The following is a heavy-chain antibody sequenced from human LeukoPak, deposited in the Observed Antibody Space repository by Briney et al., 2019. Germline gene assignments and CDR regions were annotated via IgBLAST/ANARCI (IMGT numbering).Heavy chain of an antibody. D-gene: IGHD1-26*01. J-gene: IGHJ4*02. V-gene: IGHV4-59*01. CDR1: GGSISSYY. Sequence: PSETLSLTCTVSGGSISSYYWSWIRQPPGKGLEWIGYIYYSGSTSYNPSLKSRVTISVDTSKNQFSLKLSSVTAADTAVYYCARGTAVGAQSGAFDYWGQGTLVTVSS. CDR3: ARGTAVGAQSGAFDY. CDR2: IYYSGST.